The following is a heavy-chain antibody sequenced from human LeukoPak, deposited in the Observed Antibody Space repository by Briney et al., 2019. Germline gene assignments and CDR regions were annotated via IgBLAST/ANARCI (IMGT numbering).Heavy chain of an antibody. CDR2: ISSSSSYI. CDR3: ARVRPVAAFDI. D-gene: IGHD6-19*01. V-gene: IGHV3-21*01. CDR1: GFTFSSYS. J-gene: IGHJ3*02. Sequence: GGSLRLSCAASGFTFSSYSMNWVRQAPGKGLEWVSSISSSSSYIYYADSVKGRFTISRDNAKNSLYLQKNSLRAEDTAVYYCARVRPVAAFDIWGQGTMVTVSS.